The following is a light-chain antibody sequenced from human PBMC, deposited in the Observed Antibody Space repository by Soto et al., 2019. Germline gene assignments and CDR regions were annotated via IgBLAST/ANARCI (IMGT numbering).Light chain of an antibody. V-gene: IGKV1-39*01. CDR2: GAS. CDR3: QQSYSFPQT. CDR1: QTISSN. J-gene: IGKJ1*01. Sequence: DIPMTQSPSSLSASVGDRVNITCRASQTISSNLNWYHQKPGKAPKFLIYGASSLESGVPSRFSGSGSGTDFTLSISSLQPEDFATYYCQQSYSFPQTFGQGTKVEIK.